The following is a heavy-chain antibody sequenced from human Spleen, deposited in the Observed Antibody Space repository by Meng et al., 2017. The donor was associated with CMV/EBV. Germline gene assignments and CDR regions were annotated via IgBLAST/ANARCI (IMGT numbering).Heavy chain of an antibody. CDR2: INPRGGST. CDR3: TGDQDNMGYFDY. Sequence: SCKTSGDTFTSCYMHWERRGPGQGLEWMRMINPRGGSTTNAQKFQDRITMTRDTSTSTVHMEMSSLRSEDTAVYYCTGDQDNMGYFDYWGQGTLVTVSS. V-gene: IGHV1-46*01. CDR1: GDTFTSCY. J-gene: IGHJ4*02. D-gene: IGHD2/OR15-2a*01.